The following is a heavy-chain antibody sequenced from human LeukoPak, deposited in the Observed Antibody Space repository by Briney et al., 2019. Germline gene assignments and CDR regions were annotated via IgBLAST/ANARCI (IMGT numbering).Heavy chain of an antibody. D-gene: IGHD5-12*01. Sequence: ASVKVSCKASGYTFTSYYMHWVRQAPGQGLEWMGIINPSGGSTSYAQKFQGRVTMTEDTSTDTAYMELSSLRPEDTAVYYCATDIGGYSASYYYGMDVWGQGTTVTVSS. J-gene: IGHJ6*02. V-gene: IGHV1-46*01. CDR2: INPSGGST. CDR3: ATDIGGYSASYYYGMDV. CDR1: GYTFTSYY.